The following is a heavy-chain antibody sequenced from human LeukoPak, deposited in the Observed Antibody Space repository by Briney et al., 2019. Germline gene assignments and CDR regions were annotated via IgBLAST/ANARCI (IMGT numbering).Heavy chain of an antibody. V-gene: IGHV1-24*01. J-gene: IGHJ4*02. CDR1: GYTLTELS. CDR3: ATDPPYYDFWSGTLGA. Sequence: ASVKVSCKVSGYTLTELSMHWVRQAPGKGLEWMGGFDPEDGETIYAQKFQGRVTMTEDTSTDTAYMELSSLRSEDTAVYYCATDPPYYDFWSGTLGAWGQGTLVTVSS. D-gene: IGHD3-3*01. CDR2: FDPEDGET.